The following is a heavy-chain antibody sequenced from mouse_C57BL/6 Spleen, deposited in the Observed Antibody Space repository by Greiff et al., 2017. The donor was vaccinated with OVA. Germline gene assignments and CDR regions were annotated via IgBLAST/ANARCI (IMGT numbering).Heavy chain of an antibody. J-gene: IGHJ2*01. D-gene: IGHD2-1*01. Sequence: QVQLQQPGAELVKPGASVKLSCKASGYTFTSYWMQWVKQRPGQGLEWIGEIDPSDSYTNYNQKFKGKATLTVDTSSSTAYMQLSSLTSEDSAVYYFARIYYGNFDYWGQGTTLTVSS. CDR1: GYTFTSYW. V-gene: IGHV1-50*01. CDR3: ARIYYGNFDY. CDR2: IDPSDSYT.